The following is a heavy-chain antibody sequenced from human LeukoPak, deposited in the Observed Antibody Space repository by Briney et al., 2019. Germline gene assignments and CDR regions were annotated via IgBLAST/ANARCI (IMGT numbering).Heavy chain of an antibody. J-gene: IGHJ6*04. CDR2: IYYSGST. CDR3: ARAAAAGPHYYYGMDV. D-gene: IGHD6-13*01. Sequence: PSETLSLTCSVSGGSISGYYWSWIRQPPGKGPEWIGYIYYSGSTNYNPSLKSRVTISVDTSKNQFSLKLTSLTAADTAVYYRARAAAAGPHYYYGMDVWGKGTTVTVSS. CDR1: GGSISGYY. V-gene: IGHV4-59*01.